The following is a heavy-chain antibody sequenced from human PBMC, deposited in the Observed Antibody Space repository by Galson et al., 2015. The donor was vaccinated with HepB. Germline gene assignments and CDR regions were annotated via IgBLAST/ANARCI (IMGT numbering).Heavy chain of an antibody. V-gene: IGHV3-53*01. CDR3: ASPFCTGGSCYPLWY. Sequence: SLRLSCAASGFTVSNTYMNWVRQAPGKGLEWVSVIYSGGATYYADSVKGRFTISRDNSKNTLYLHVHNLRAEDTAVYYCASPFCTGGSCYPLWYWGQGTLVTVSS. D-gene: IGHD2-15*01. CDR1: GFTVSNTY. CDR2: IYSGGAT. J-gene: IGHJ4*02.